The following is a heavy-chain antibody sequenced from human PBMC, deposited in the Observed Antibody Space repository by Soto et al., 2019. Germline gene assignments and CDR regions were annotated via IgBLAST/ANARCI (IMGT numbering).Heavy chain of an antibody. J-gene: IGHJ3*02. Sequence: SSVKVSCKASGGTFSSYAISWVRQAPGQGLEWMGGIIPIFGTANYAQKFQGRVTITADESTSTAYMELSSLRYEDTAVHYCAIDKRSYYDSSGYPYDAFDIWGQGTMVTVSS. CDR3: AIDKRSYYDSSGYPYDAFDI. D-gene: IGHD3-22*01. CDR1: GGTFSSYA. CDR2: IIPIFGTA. V-gene: IGHV1-69*13.